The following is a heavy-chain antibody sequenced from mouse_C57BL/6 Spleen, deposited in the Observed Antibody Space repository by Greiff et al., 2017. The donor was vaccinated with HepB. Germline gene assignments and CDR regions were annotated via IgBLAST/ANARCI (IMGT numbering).Heavy chain of an antibody. D-gene: IGHD1-1*01. CDR2: ISYDGSN. V-gene: IGHV3-6*01. CDR1: GYSITSGYY. Sequence: DVKLQESGPGLVKPSQSLSLTCSVTGYSITSGYYWNWIRQFPGNKLEWMGYISYDGSNNYNPSLKNRISITRDTSKNQFFLKLNSVTTEDTATYYCAREGYYYGSFDYWGQGTTLTVSS. CDR3: AREGYYYGSFDY. J-gene: IGHJ2*01.